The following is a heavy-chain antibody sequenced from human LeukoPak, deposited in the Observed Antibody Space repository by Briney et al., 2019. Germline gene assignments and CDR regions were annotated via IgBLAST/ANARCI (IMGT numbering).Heavy chain of an antibody. V-gene: IGHV4-39*01. CDR1: GGSISSTDDY. D-gene: IGHD2/OR15-2a*01. J-gene: IGHJ5*02. Sequence: SETLSLTCTVSGGSISSTDDYWGWIRQPPGKGPEWIGSIYYSGSTYYNPSLKSRVTISEDPSKNQFSLKLSSVTASDTAVYYCARHSMRYNWFDPWGQGTLVTVSS. CDR2: IYYSGST. CDR3: ARHSMRYNWFDP.